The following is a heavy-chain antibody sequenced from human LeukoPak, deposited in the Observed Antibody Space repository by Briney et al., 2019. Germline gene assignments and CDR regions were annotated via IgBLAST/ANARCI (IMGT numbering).Heavy chain of an antibody. CDR1: GFTFSSYW. J-gene: IGHJ4*02. Sequence: GGSLRLSCAASGFTFSSYWMNWARQAPGKGLEWVASINHNGNVNYYVDSVKGRFTISRDNAKNSLYLQMNSLRAEDTAVYFCAKFQGHYGDSEYYFDSWGQGALVTVSS. V-gene: IGHV3-7*01. CDR2: INHNGNVN. CDR3: AKFQGHYGDSEYYFDS. D-gene: IGHD3-10*01.